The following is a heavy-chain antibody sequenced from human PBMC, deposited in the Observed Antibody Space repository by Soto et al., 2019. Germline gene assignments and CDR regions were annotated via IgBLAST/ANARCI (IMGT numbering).Heavy chain of an antibody. V-gene: IGHV4-59*08. CDR3: ARNTVPFDP. D-gene: IGHD4-17*01. CDR1: GGSISSYY. CDR2: IYYSGST. Sequence: SDTLSLTCTVSGGSISSYYWSWIRQPPGKGLEWIGYIYYSGSTNYNPSLKSRVTISVDTSKNQFSLKLSSVTAADKAMYYCARNTVPFDPWGQGTLVTAPQ. J-gene: IGHJ5*02.